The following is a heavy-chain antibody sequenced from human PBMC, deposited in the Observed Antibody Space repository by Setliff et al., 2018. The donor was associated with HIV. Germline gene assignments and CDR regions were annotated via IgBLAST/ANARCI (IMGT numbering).Heavy chain of an antibody. J-gene: IGHJ6*03. D-gene: IGHD2-15*01. CDR1: GGSISSGSYY. V-gene: IGHV4-61*09. CDR2: IYTSETT. Sequence: KTSETLSLTCNVSGGSISSGSYYWSWIRQPAGKELEWIGHIYTSETTNYNPSLKSRVTISLDTSNNHFSLKLRSVTATDTAVYYCAGVVAATHYYYYYMDVWGKGTTVTVSS. CDR3: AGVVAATHYYYYYMDV.